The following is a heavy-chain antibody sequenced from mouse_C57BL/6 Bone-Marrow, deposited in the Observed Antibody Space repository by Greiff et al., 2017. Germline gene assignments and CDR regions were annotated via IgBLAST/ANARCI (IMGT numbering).Heavy chain of an antibody. D-gene: IGHD2-10*02. CDR1: GFTFSSYA. CDR3: ARERYGAGFAY. Sequence: EVKVVESGGGLVKPGGSLKLSCAASGFTFSSYAMSWVRQTPETRLEWVATISDGGSYTYYPDNVKGRFTISRDNAKNNLYLQRSHLKYEDTAMYYCARERYGAGFAYWGQGTLVTVSA. V-gene: IGHV5-4*01. CDR2: ISDGGSYT. J-gene: IGHJ3*01.